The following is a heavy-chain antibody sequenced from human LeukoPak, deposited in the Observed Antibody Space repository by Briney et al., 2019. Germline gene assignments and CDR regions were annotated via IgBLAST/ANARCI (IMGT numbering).Heavy chain of an antibody. Sequence: GGSLRLSCAASGFTFTSYWMSWVRQAPGKGPEWVANIEQGGSEKYYVDSVKGRFTISRDNAKNSLYLQMNSLRAEDTAVYYCARRIVVWAFDIWGQGTMVTVSS. CDR1: GFTFTSYW. CDR2: IEQGGSEK. D-gene: IGHD3-22*01. CDR3: ARRIVVWAFDI. V-gene: IGHV3-7*01. J-gene: IGHJ3*02.